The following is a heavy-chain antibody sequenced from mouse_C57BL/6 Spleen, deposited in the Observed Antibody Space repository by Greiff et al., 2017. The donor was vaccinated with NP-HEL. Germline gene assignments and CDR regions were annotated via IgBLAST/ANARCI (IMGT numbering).Heavy chain of an antibody. Sequence: DVQLQESGPELVKPGASVKIPCKASGYTFTDYNMDWVKQSHGKSLEWIGDINPNNGGTIYNQKFKGKATLTVDKSSSTAYMELRSLTSEDTAVYYCARAGTDGYAMDYWGQGTSVTVSS. J-gene: IGHJ4*01. CDR2: INPNNGGT. CDR3: ARAGTDGYAMDY. D-gene: IGHD3-3*01. V-gene: IGHV1-18*01. CDR1: GYTFTDYN.